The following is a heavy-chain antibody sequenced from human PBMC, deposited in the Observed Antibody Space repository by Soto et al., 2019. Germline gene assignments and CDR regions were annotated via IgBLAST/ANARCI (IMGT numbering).Heavy chain of an antibody. CDR3: ARYTPTTVTTTGGHFDY. J-gene: IGHJ4*02. CDR2: IIPLFGTA. Sequence: QVQLVQSGAEVKKPGSSVKVSCKASGGTFSSYAISWVRQAPGQGLEWMGGIIPLFGTANYAQKFQGRVRNTADEPTRTAYMELSSLRSEDTAVYYCARYTPTTVTTTGGHFDYWGQGTLVTVSS. D-gene: IGHD4-17*01. V-gene: IGHV1-69*01. CDR1: GGTFSSYA.